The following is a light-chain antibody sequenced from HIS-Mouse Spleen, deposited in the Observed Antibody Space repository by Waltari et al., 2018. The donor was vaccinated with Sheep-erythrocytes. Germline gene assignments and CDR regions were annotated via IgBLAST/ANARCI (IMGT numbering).Light chain of an antibody. CDR3: MQALQTPIFT. Sequence: DIVMTQSPLSLPVTPGEPASISCRSSQSLLHSNGYNYLDWYLQKLGQSPQLLIYLGSNRASGVPDRFSGSGSGTDFTLKSSRVEAEDVGVYYCMQALQTPIFTFGPGTKVDIK. J-gene: IGKJ3*01. CDR1: QSLLHSNGYNY. CDR2: LGS. V-gene: IGKV2-28*01.